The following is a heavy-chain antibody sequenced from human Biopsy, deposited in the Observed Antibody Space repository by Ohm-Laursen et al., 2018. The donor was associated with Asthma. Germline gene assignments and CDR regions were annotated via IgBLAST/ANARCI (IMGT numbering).Heavy chain of an antibody. V-gene: IGHV3-74*01. D-gene: IGHD4/OR15-4a*01. Sequence: SLRLSCAASGFTLSRYWLHWVRQAPGKGLVWVSRINRDGSTTSYADSVKGRFTISRDNTKNSLYLQMNSLSPEDTAMYYCRALPTRTMYFDSWGQGTLVTVSS. CDR2: INRDGSTT. CDR1: GFTLSRYW. J-gene: IGHJ4*02. CDR3: RALPTRTMYFDS.